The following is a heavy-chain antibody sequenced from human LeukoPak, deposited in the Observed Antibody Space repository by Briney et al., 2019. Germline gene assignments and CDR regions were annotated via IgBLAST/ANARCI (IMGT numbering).Heavy chain of an antibody. V-gene: IGHV4-4*07. CDR3: ARGVANIVVVPAAIYYYYYYMDV. CDR1: GGSISSYY. CDR2: IYTSGST. Sequence: SETLSLTCTVSGGSISSYYWSWIRQPAGKGLEWIGRIYTSGSTNYNPSLKSRVTMSVDTSKNQFSLKLSSVTAADTAVYYCARGVANIVVVPAAIYYYYYYMDVWGKGTTVTLSS. J-gene: IGHJ6*03. D-gene: IGHD2-2*01.